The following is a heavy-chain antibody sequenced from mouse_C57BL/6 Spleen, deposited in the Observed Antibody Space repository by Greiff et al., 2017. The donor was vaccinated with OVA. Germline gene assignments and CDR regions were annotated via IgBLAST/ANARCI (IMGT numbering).Heavy chain of an antibody. D-gene: IGHD1-1*01. CDR2: IYPGDGDT. CDR1: GYAFSSSW. Sequence: VQLVESGPELVKPGASVKISCKASGYAFSSSWMNWVKQRPGKGLEWIGRIYPGDGDTNYNGKFKGKATLTADKSSSTAYMQLSSLTSEDSAVYFCARYRYYGSSDYWGQGTTLTVSS. CDR3: ARYRYYGSSDY. V-gene: IGHV1-82*01. J-gene: IGHJ2*01.